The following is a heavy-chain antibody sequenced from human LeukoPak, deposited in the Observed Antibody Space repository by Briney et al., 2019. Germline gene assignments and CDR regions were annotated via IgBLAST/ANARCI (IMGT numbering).Heavy chain of an antibody. CDR3: ARDLRRGSSSWYVSGGDY. Sequence: ASVKVSCKASGYTFTTYYVHWVRQAPGQGLEWMGIINPSGGSTTYAQKFRGRLTMTRDMSTSTVYMELRSLRSDDTAVYYCARDLRRGSSSWYVSGGDYWGQGTLVTVSS. V-gene: IGHV1-46*01. J-gene: IGHJ4*02. CDR2: INPSGGST. D-gene: IGHD6-13*01. CDR1: GYTFTTYY.